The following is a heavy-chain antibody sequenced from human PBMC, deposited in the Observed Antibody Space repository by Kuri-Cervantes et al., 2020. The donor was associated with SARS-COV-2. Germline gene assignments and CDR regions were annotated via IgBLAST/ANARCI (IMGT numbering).Heavy chain of an antibody. J-gene: IGHJ4*02. V-gene: IGHV3-30*18. Sequence: LSLTCAASGFNFSRTDMHWVRQAPGKGLEWVAVISHDGKNKKCIASGKGRFTISRDNSQNTLYLHMKSLRSEDTAMYYCAKDRVGVKDFWGRGTVVTVSS. CDR1: GFNFSRTD. CDR2: ISHDGKNK. D-gene: IGHD2-21*01. CDR3: AKDRVGVKDF.